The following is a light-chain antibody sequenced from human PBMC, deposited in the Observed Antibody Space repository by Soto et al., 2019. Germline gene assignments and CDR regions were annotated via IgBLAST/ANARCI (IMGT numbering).Light chain of an antibody. CDR3: QQYSVWPLT. CDR2: GAS. J-gene: IGKJ4*01. Sequence: VLTQSPATLSVSPGERAALSCRASQSVSNNLAWYQQKPGQPPRLLIFGASTRATGIPARFSGSGSEAEFALTISTLQSEDFAVYCCQQYSVWPLTFGGGTKVDIK. CDR1: QSVSNN. V-gene: IGKV3D-15*01.